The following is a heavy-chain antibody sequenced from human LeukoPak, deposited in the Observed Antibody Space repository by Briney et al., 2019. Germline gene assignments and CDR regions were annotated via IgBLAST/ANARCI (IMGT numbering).Heavy chain of an antibody. V-gene: IGHV6-1*01. CDR2: TYYRSKWYN. Sequence: SQTLSLTCAISGDSVSSNSAAWNWIRQSPSRGLEWLGRTYYRSKWYNDYAVSVKSRITINPDTSKNQFSLQLNSVTPEDTAVYYCARVYYCGSGSYPDNNWFDPWGQGTLVTVSS. CDR3: ARVYYCGSGSYPDNNWFDP. J-gene: IGHJ5*02. CDR1: GDSVSSNSAA. D-gene: IGHD3-10*01.